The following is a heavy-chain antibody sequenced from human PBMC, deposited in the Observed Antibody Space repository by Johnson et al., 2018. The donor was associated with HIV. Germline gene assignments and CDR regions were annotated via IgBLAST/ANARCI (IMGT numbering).Heavy chain of an antibody. Sequence: VQLVESRGGVVRPGGSLRLSCAASGFTFDDYGMSWVRQAPGKGLEWVSGINWNGGSTGYADSVKGRFTISRDNSKNTLFLEMKSLRADDTAVYYCVRDDYAFHIWGQGTMVTVSS. D-gene: IGHD2-21*02. J-gene: IGHJ3*02. CDR1: GFTFDDYG. V-gene: IGHV3-20*04. CDR3: VRDDYAFHI. CDR2: INWNGGST.